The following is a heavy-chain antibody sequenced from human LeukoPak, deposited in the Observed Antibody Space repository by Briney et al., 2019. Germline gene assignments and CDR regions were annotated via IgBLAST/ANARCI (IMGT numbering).Heavy chain of an antibody. J-gene: IGHJ2*01. D-gene: IGHD3-22*01. CDR1: GFTFSSYS. Sequence: PGGSLRLSCAASGFTFSSYSMNWVRQAPGKGLEWVSSISSSSSYIYYADSVKGRFTISRDNAKNSLYLQMNSLRAEDTAVYYCARDGSSGYYSPHWYFDLWGRGTLVTVSS. CDR2: ISSSSSYI. V-gene: IGHV3-21*01. CDR3: ARDGSSGYYSPHWYFDL.